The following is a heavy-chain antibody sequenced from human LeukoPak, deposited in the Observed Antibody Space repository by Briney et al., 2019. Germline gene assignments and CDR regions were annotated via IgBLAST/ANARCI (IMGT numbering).Heavy chain of an antibody. D-gene: IGHD3-10*01. CDR1: GFTFSIYE. CDR3: ARDLYHYGSGNYVPGFPDY. Sequence: GGSLRLSCAASGFTFSIYEMNWVRQAPGKGLEWVSYISSSRSNTIYYADSVKGRFTISRDDAKNSLYLQMNSLRAEDTAVYYCARDLYHYGSGNYVPGFPDYWGQGTLVTVSS. J-gene: IGHJ4*02. V-gene: IGHV3-48*03. CDR2: ISSSRSNTI.